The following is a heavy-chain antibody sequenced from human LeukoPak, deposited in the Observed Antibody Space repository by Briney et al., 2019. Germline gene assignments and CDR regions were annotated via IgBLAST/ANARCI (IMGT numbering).Heavy chain of an antibody. V-gene: IGHV1-2*02. D-gene: IGHD3-3*01. CDR3: AREEGSTIFGTETANWFDP. CDR1: GYTFTGYY. CDR2: INPNSGGT. J-gene: IGHJ5*02. Sequence: GASVKVSCKASGYTFTGYYMHWVRQAPGQGLEWMGWINPNSGGTNYAQKFQGRVTMTRDTSISTAYMELSRLRSDDTAVYYCAREEGSTIFGTETANWFDPWGQGTLVTVSS.